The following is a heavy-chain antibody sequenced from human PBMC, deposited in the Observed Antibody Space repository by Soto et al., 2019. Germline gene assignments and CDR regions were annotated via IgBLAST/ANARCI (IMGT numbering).Heavy chain of an antibody. CDR2: MNPNSGNT. CDR1: GYTFTSYD. V-gene: IGHV1-8*01. J-gene: IGHJ4*02. D-gene: IGHD6-19*01. Sequence: ASVKVSCEASGYTFTSYDINWVRQATGQGLEWMGWMNPNSGNTGYAQKFQGRVTMTRNTSISTAYMELSSLRSEDTAVYYCARVIRSGWYNFDYWGQGTLVTVSS. CDR3: ARVIRSGWYNFDY.